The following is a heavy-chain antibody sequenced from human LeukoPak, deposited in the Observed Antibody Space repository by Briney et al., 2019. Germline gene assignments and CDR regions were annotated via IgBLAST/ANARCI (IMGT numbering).Heavy chain of an antibody. CDR3: AEDARKNYYDSSGYVNWFDP. CDR2: ISGSGGST. J-gene: IGHJ5*02. D-gene: IGHD3-22*01. Sequence: GESLRLSCAASGFTFSSYAMSWVRQAPGKGLEWVSAISGSGGSTYYADSVKGRFTISRDNSKNTLYLQMNSLRAEDTAVYYCAEDARKNYYDSSGYVNWFDPWGQGTLVTVSS. CDR1: GFTFSSYA. V-gene: IGHV3-23*01.